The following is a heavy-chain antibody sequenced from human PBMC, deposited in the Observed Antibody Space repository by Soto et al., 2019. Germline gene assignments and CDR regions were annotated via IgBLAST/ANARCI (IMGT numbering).Heavy chain of an antibody. CDR1: GGSVSSGSYY. D-gene: IGHD3-3*01. J-gene: IGHJ6*02. CDR2: IYYSGST. V-gene: IGHV4-61*01. CDR3: ARDRTIFGVVIPNGYYYGMDV. Sequence: ASETLSLTCTVSGGSVSSGSYYWSWIRQPPGKGLEWIGYIYYSGSTNYNPSLKSRVTISVDTSKNQFSLKLSSVTAADTAVYYCARDRTIFGVVIPNGYYYGMDVWGQGTTVTVSS.